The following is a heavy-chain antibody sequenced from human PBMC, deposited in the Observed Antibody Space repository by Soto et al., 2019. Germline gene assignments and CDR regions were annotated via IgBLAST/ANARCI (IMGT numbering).Heavy chain of an antibody. V-gene: IGHV3-30*18. D-gene: IGHD3-10*01. Sequence: GGSLRLSCTVSGFTFSAFAMYWVRQAPGKGLEWVALISYDGTNEDYAESVRGRFTISRDNSKNTLYLDMNSLSAEDSAVYFCAKGVVREPAYFDYWGQGTMVTVSS. J-gene: IGHJ4*02. CDR1: GFTFSAFA. CDR2: ISYDGTNE. CDR3: AKGVVREPAYFDY.